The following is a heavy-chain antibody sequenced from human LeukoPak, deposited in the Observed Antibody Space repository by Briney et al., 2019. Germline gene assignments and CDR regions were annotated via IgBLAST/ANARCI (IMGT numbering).Heavy chain of an antibody. CDR1: GGSISSYY. CDR3: ARDGPTYDFWSGYYNYYYYMDV. CDR2: IYTSGST. J-gene: IGHJ6*03. Sequence: SETLSLTCTVSGGSISSYYWSRIRQPAGKGLEWIGRIYTSGSTNYNPSLKSRVTMSVDTSKNQFSLKLSSVTAADTAVYYCARDGPTYDFWSGYYNYYYYMDVWGKGTTVTVSS. V-gene: IGHV4-4*07. D-gene: IGHD3-3*01.